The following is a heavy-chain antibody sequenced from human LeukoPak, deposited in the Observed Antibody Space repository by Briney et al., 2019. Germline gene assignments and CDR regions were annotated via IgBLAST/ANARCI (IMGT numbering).Heavy chain of an antibody. V-gene: IGHV3-23*01. Sequence: GGSLRLSCAASGFTFSNYAMRWVRQAPGKGLEWVSHISGGGSSTHYADSVKGRFTISRDNSKNALYLQMNSLRVEDTAVYYCAKDHTVYGSGSYSDFWGQGTLVTVSS. J-gene: IGHJ4*02. D-gene: IGHD3-10*01. CDR2: ISGGGSST. CDR3: AKDHTVYGSGSYSDF. CDR1: GFTFSNYA.